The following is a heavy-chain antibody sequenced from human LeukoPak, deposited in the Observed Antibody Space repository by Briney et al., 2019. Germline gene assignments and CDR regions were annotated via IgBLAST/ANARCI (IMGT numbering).Heavy chain of an antibody. CDR1: GGSISSYY. J-gene: IGHJ4*02. CDR3: ARPRIVGATDY. D-gene: IGHD1-26*01. CDR2: IYYSGST. Sequence: SETLSLTCTVSGGSISSYYWSWIRQPPGKGLEWIGYIYYSGSTNYNPSLKSRVTISVDTSKNQFSLKLSSVTAADTAVYYCARPRIVGATDYWGQGTLVTVSS. V-gene: IGHV4-59*01.